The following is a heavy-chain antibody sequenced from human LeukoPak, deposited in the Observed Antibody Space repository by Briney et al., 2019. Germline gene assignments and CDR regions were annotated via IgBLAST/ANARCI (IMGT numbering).Heavy chain of an antibody. Sequence: ASVKVSCKASGYTFTSYGISWVRQAPGQGLEWMGWISAYNGNTNYAQKLQGRVTMTTDTSTSTAYMELRSLRSDDTAVYYCARDPPRFGELFGTWFDPWGQGTLVTVSS. CDR3: ARDPPRFGELFGTWFDP. J-gene: IGHJ5*02. V-gene: IGHV1-18*01. CDR2: ISAYNGNT. D-gene: IGHD3-10*01. CDR1: GYTFTSYG.